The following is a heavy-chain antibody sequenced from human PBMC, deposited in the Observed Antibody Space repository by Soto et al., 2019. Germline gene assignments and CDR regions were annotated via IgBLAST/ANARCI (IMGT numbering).Heavy chain of an antibody. J-gene: IGHJ4*02. CDR2: ISYDGSNK. V-gene: IGHV3-30*18. D-gene: IGHD6-13*01. CDR3: AKEVDSSSWPVSY. CDR1: GFTFSSYG. Sequence: GGSLRLSCAASGFTFSSYGMHWVRQAPGKGLEWVAVISYDGSNKYYADSVKGRFTISRDNSKNTLYLQMNSLRAEDTAVYYCAKEVDSSSWPVSYWGQGTLVTVSS.